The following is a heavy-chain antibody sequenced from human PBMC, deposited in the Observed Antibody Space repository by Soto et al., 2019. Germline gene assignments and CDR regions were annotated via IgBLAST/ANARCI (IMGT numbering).Heavy chain of an antibody. CDR1: GFTFSNYG. CDR2: TSYDGSNK. D-gene: IGHD1-1*01. J-gene: IGHJ4*02. CDR3: TTSFAPRDWKDPDFDY. V-gene: IGHV3-30*03. Sequence: PGGSLRLSCAASGFTFSNYGMHWVRQAPGKGLEWVAVTSYDGSNKYYADSVKGRFTISRDNSKNTLYLQMNSLKTEDTVVYYCTTSFAPRDWKDPDFDYWGQGTLVTVSS.